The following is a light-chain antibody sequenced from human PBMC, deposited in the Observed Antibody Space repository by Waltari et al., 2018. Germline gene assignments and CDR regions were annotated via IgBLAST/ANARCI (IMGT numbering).Light chain of an antibody. CDR3: QQYGNPPRT. Sequence: ETVLTQSPGTLSLSPGERATPSFRASQSVASRHLAWYQQKPGQAPRLLIYDASSRATGIPDRFSGSGSGTDFTLTITRLEPEDFAVYYCQQYGNPPRTFGQGTDVEIK. V-gene: IGKV3-20*01. CDR2: DAS. J-gene: IGKJ1*01. CDR1: QSVASRH.